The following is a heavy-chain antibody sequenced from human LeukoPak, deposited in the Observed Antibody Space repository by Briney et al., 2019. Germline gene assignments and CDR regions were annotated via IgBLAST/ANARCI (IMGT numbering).Heavy chain of an antibody. CDR1: GGSISSSNW. D-gene: IGHD1-26*01. J-gene: IGHJ4*02. V-gene: IGHV4-4*02. CDR3: ARRRGGATDCFDY. CDR2: IYHSGST. Sequence: PSETLSLTCAVSGGSISSSNWWSWVRQPPGKGLEWIGEIYHSGSTNYNPSLKSRVTISVDTSKNQFSLKLSSVTAADTAVYYCARRRGGATDCFDYWGQGTLVTVSS.